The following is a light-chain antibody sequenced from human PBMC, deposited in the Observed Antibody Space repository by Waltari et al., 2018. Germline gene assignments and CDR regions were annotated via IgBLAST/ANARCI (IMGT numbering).Light chain of an antibody. J-gene: IGLJ1*01. CDR2: GNS. V-gene: IGLV1-40*01. Sequence: QSVLPPPPSVSVAPGQRVTISCPRSRSTYGAGDNVQWYQQLPGTAPKLLIYGNSNRPSGVPDRFSGSKSGTSASLAITGLQAEDEADYYCQSYDSSLSGVFGTGTKVTDL. CDR1: RSTYGAGDN. CDR3: QSYDSSLSGV.